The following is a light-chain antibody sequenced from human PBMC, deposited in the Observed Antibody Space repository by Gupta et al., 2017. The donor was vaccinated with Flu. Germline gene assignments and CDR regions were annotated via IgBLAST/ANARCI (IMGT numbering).Light chain of an antibody. CDR3: QQYGNSPGT. Sequence: EIVLTQSPATLSLSPGERVTLSCRASQTINNIYVAWYQQRPGQAPKFLIFAASRRAAGISDRFSGSGSGTDFSLTIIRLEPEDFAVYYCQQYGNSPGTFGQGTKVDMK. CDR1: QTINNIY. J-gene: IGKJ1*01. CDR2: AAS. V-gene: IGKV3-20*01.